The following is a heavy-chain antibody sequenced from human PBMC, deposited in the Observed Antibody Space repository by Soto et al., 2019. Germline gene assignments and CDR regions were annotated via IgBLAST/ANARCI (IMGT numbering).Heavy chain of an antibody. CDR3: SITIFSITMVRGVTFGQPMGGAFGI. V-gene: IGHV1-3*01. D-gene: IGHD3-10*01. CDR1: GYTFTSYA. J-gene: IGHJ3*02. CDR2: INAGDGNT. Sequence: QVQLVQSGAEVKKPGASVKVSCKASGYTFTSYAMHWVRQAPGQRLEWMGWINAGDGNTKYSQKFQGRVTITRDTSARNAYMELSSLRSEDTAVYYGSITIFSITMVRGVTFGQPMGGAFGIWGQGTMVTVSS.